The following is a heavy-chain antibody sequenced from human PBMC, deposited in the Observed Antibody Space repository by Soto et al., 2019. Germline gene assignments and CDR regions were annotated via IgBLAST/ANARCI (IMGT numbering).Heavy chain of an antibody. Sequence: PGGSLRLSCAASGFTFSSYSMNWVRQAPGKGLEWVSYISSSSSTIYYADSVKGRFTISRDNAKNSLYLQMNSLRAEDTAVYYYARSEFELGAFDAFDIWGQGTMVTVSS. V-gene: IGHV3-48*01. D-gene: IGHD3-16*01. CDR1: GFTFSSYS. CDR3: ARSEFELGAFDAFDI. J-gene: IGHJ3*02. CDR2: ISSSSSTI.